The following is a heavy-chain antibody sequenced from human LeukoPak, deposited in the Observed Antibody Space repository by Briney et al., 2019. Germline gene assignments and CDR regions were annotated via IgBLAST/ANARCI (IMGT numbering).Heavy chain of an antibody. J-gene: IGHJ4*02. CDR1: GYTFTTYH. CDR3: ARYIRSGWGGYFDY. V-gene: IGHV1-46*01. Sequence: ASVKVPCKASGYTFTTYHMHWVRQAPGQGLEWMGIINPSGGSTSYAQKFQGRVTMTRDMSTRTVYMELSSLRYEDTAVYYCARYIRSGWGGYFDYWGQGTLVTVSS. CDR2: INPSGGST. D-gene: IGHD6-19*01.